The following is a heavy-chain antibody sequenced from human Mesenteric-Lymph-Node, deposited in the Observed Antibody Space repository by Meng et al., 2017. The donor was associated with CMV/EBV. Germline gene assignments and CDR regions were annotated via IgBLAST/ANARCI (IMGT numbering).Heavy chain of an antibody. CDR2: ISGDGHT. CDR3: AREREDGMDV. V-gene: IGHV3-69-1*01. CDR1: GFTFSMYV. Sequence: GESLKISCAASGFTFSMYVMNWVRQAPGKGLEWVSAISGDGHTYYADSVKGRFTISRDNAKNSLYLQMNSLRAEDTAVYYCAREREDGMDVWGQGTTVTVSS. J-gene: IGHJ6*02.